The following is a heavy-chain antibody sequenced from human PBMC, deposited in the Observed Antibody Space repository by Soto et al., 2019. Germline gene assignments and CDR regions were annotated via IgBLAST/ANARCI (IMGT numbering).Heavy chain of an antibody. J-gene: IGHJ6*03. CDR2: IHYSGST. CDR3: ARLDYYYYLHV. Sequence: KPSETLSLTCTVSGASITSYYWSWIRQSSGKGLEWIGYIHYSGSTNYNPSLESRVTMSIDTSESQFSLRLRSVTAADTAVYYCARLDYYYYLHVWGKGTAVTVSS. CDR1: GASITSYY. V-gene: IGHV4-59*12.